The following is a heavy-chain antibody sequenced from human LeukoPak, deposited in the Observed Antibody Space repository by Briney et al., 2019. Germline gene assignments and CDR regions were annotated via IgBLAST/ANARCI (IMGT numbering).Heavy chain of an antibody. CDR1: GFTFSDYW. CDR3: ARLSVDRGGSTYRLSDI. D-gene: IGHD3-22*01. Sequence: GGSLRLSCTVSGFTFSDYWMIWVRQAPGKGLEWVANIKKGGDEKKYVDSVKGRFTISRDNAENSLYLQMNSLRVEDTAIYYCARLSVDRGGSTYRLSDIWGQGTMVTVSS. CDR2: IKKGGDEK. V-gene: IGHV3-7*03. J-gene: IGHJ3*02.